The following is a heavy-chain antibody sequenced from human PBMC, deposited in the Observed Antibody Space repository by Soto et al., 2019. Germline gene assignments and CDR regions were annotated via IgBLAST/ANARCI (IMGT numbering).Heavy chain of an antibody. Sequence: AGPPLVTATQTLTISCTFSGCSLSTSGVGVRWMRQPPGKALARLALIYWNDDKRYSPSLTSRLTITKDTYKSQVVLTMTNMDPVDAATYSCANRQVEYSSSHGIYYYYYDGMDVWGQGTTVTVSS. J-gene: IGHJ6*02. CDR1: GCSLSTSGVG. CDR3: ANRQVEYSSSHGIYYYYYDGMDV. V-gene: IGHV2-5*01. CDR2: IYWNDDK. D-gene: IGHD6-13*01.